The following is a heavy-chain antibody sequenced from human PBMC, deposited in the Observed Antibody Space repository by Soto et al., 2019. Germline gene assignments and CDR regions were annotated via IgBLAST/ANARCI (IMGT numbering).Heavy chain of an antibody. CDR1: GGSISSGGYS. J-gene: IGHJ4*02. V-gene: IGHV4-30-2*01. Sequence: QLQLQESGSGLVKPSQTLSLTCAVSGGSISSGGYSWSWIRQPPGKGLEWIGYIYHSGSTYYNPSLTSRVTISVDRSKNQFSLKLSSVTAADTAVYYGARGMTTVTTIDYWGQGTLVTVSS. CDR3: ARGMTTVTTIDY. D-gene: IGHD4-4*01. CDR2: IYHSGST.